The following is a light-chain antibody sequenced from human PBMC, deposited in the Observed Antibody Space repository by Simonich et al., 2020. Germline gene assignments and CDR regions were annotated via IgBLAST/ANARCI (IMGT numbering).Light chain of an antibody. CDR2: WAA. CDR1: QSVFYSSNNKNY. Sequence: DIVMNQSPDSLAVSLGARATINCTSSQSVFYSSNNKNYLAWYQQKPGQPPKLLIYWAATRESGVPDRFSGSGSGTDFTLTISSLQAEDVAVYYCQQYYSTPYTFGQGTKLEIK. J-gene: IGKJ2*01. CDR3: QQYYSTPYT. V-gene: IGKV4-1*01.